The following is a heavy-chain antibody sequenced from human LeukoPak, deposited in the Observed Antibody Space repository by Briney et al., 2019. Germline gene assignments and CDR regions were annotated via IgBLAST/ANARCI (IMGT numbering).Heavy chain of an antibody. D-gene: IGHD4-23*01. J-gene: IGHJ5*02. CDR3: ARETLGHPGYNWFDP. CDR1: GYTFTSYY. Sequence: ASVKASCKASGYTFTSYYMHWVRQAPGQGLEWMGIINPSGGSTSYAQKFQGRVTMTRDMSTSTVYMELSSLRSEDTAVYYCARETLGHPGYNWFDPWGQGTLVTVSS. V-gene: IGHV1-46*01. CDR2: INPSGGST.